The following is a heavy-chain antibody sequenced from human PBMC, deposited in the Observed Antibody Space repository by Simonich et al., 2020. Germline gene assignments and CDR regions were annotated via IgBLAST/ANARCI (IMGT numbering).Heavy chain of an antibody. Sequence: EVQLVESGGGLVKPGGSLRLSCAASGFTFSSYSMNWVRQAPGKGLEWVSSISSSSSYIYYADSVKGRFTISRDNAKNSLYLQMNSLRAEDTAVYDCARWIAVAGTGAYGMDVWGQGTTVTVSS. CDR2: ISSSSSYI. CDR3: ARWIAVAGTGAYGMDV. D-gene: IGHD6-19*01. J-gene: IGHJ6*02. V-gene: IGHV3-21*01. CDR1: GFTFSSYS.